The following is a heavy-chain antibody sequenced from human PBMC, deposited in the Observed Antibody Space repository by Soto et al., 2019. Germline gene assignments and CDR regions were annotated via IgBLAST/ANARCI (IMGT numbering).Heavy chain of an antibody. J-gene: IGHJ4*02. V-gene: IGHV1-3*01. CDR1: GYTFTSYS. CDR3: ARGGHYYGSGSYSDY. Sequence: QVQLVQSGAEVKKPGASVKVSCKASGYTFTSYSVHWVRQAPGQRLEWMAWINPGNGNTKCSEEFQGRVTIARDTSANTAYMELSSLRSEDTAVYYCARGGHYYGSGSYSDYWGQGTLVTVSS. D-gene: IGHD3-10*01. CDR2: INPGNGNT.